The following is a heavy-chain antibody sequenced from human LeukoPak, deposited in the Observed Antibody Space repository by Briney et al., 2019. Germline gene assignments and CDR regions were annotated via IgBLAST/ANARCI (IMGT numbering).Heavy chain of an antibody. J-gene: IGHJ3*02. CDR1: GYTFTSYD. Sequence: ASVKVSCKASGYTFTSYDINWVRQATGQGLEWMGWMNPNSGNTGYAQKLQGRVTMTTDTSTSTACMELRSLRSDDTAVYYCARGSGYCGGDCYDAFDIWGQGTMVTVSS. D-gene: IGHD2-21*02. CDR2: MNPNSGNT. V-gene: IGHV1-8*01. CDR3: ARGSGYCGGDCYDAFDI.